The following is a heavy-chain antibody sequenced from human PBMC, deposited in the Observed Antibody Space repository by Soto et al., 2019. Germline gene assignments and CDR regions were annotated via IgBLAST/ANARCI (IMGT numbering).Heavy chain of an antibody. CDR3: ARSRLNVILPRAY. Sequence: QVQLVQSGAEVKKPGASVKVSCKASGYTFSGYYMHWVRRAPGQGLEWMGWINTLSGDTSFPQKFQGRLAMTRDTSNDTAFMEVSRLTSDDTAIYYCARSRLNVILPRAYWGQGTLVSVSS. D-gene: IGHD3-3*02. V-gene: IGHV1-2*02. CDR1: GYTFSGYY. CDR2: INTLSGDT. J-gene: IGHJ4*02.